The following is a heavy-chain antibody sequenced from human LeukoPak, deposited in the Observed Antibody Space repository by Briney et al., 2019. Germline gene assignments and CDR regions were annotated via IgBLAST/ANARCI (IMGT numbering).Heavy chain of an antibody. V-gene: IGHV3-30*18. CDR2: ISYDGSNK. CDR1: AFTFSYYA. CDR3: AKAGSAANTWFDP. J-gene: IGHJ5*02. Sequence: PGGCLRLSCAASAFTFSYYAMHWVRQAPGKGLEWVAVISYDGSNKYYADSVKGRFTISRDNSKNTLYLQMNSLRAEDTAVYYCAKAGSAANTWFDPWGQGTLVTVSS. D-gene: IGHD2-2*01.